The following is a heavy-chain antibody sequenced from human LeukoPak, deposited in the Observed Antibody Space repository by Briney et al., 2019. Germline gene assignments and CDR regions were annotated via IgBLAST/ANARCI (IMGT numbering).Heavy chain of an antibody. CDR2: ISFDGTNK. V-gene: IGHV3-30*04. CDR3: ARDHSSGWYSRPAFWDI. D-gene: IGHD6-19*01. CDR1: GFTFSSYA. Sequence: GGSLRLSCAASGFTFSSYAMHWVRQAPGKGLEWVAVISFDGTNKFYADSVKGRFTISRDNPKKTVYLQMNGLRAEDAAVYYCARDHSSGWYSRPAFWDIWGQGTMVTVSS. J-gene: IGHJ3*02.